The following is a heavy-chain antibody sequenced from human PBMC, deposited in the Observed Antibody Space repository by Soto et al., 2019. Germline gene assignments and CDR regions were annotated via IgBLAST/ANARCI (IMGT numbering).Heavy chain of an antibody. D-gene: IGHD3-9*01. CDR2: IYHSGST. V-gene: IGHV4-4*02. CDR1: GGSISSSNW. J-gene: IGHJ4*02. Sequence: SETLSLTCAVSGGSISSSNWWSWVRQPPGKGLEWIGEIYHSGSTNYNPSLKSRVTISVDKSKNQFSLKLSSVTAADTAVYYCAIGQNILTGYYHFDYWGQGTLVTVSS. CDR3: AIGQNILTGYYHFDY.